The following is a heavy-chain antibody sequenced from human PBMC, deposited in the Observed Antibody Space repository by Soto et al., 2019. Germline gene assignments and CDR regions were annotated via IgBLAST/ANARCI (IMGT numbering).Heavy chain of an antibody. D-gene: IGHD3-9*01. J-gene: IGHJ4*02. CDR3: ARIKSAYYKIISYCFAY. CDR2: IYFSGSS. CDR1: GGSISSGGYY. Sequence: QVQLQESGPGLVKPSQTLSLTCSVSGGSISSGGYYWSWIRQLPGKGLEWIGYIYFSGSSYYNPSLMCLLTITLDSSKNLFSLRLASLTAADTAGYYWARIKSAYYKIISYCFAYWGRGTLVTVSS. V-gene: IGHV4-31*01.